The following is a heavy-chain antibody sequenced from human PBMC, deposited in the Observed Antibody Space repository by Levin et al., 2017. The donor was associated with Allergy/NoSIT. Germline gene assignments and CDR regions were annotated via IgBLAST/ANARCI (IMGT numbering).Heavy chain of an antibody. CDR3: ARGGVVAPGTSGY. V-gene: IGHV3-11*05. CDR2: ISGGGKSSA. D-gene: IGHD2-21*01. CDR1: GFTFSDYY. J-gene: IGHJ4*02. Sequence: GESLKISCVVSGFTFSDYYMSWIRQAPGKGLEWISYISGGGKSSAKYADSVKGRFSISREDSNNSLYLEMTSLRAEDTAGYYCARGGVVAPGTSGYWGQGTLVTVSS.